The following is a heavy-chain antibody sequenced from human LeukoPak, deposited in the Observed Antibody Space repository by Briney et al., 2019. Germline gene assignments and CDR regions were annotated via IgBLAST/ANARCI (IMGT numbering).Heavy chain of an antibody. J-gene: IGHJ5*02. Sequence: SETLSLTCTVSSGSISSSNYYWSWIRQPAGKGLEWIGRISTIGITNYNPSLNSRVTISIDTSKNQFSLKLSSVTAADTAVYYCARDNEVRGPRHNWFDPWGQGTLVTVSS. D-gene: IGHD3-10*01. CDR3: ARDNEVRGPRHNWFDP. V-gene: IGHV4-61*02. CDR1: SGSISSSNYY. CDR2: ISTIGIT.